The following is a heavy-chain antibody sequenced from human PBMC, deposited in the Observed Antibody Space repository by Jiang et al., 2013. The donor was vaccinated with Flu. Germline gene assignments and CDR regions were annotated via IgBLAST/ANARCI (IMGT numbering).Heavy chain of an antibody. CDR2: ISYDGSKQ. D-gene: IGHD6-19*01. CDR3: AKEQGEHWLMVPLDY. Sequence: VQLVESGGGVVQPGRSLRLSCAASGFSFSSYGMYWVRQAPGKGLEWVAVISYDGSKQYYADSVRGRFTISRDNAKNTLYLQMISLRTEDTAVYYCAKEQGEHWLMVPLDYWGQGTLVTVST. CDR1: GFSFSSYG. J-gene: IGHJ4*02. V-gene: IGHV3-30*18.